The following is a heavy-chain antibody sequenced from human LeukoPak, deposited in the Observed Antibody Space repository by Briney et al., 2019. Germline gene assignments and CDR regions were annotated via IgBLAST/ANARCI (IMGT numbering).Heavy chain of an antibody. J-gene: IGHJ2*01. Sequence: SETLSLTCTVSGTSITRTYWSWIRQPPGRGLESVGYVYDTGDTNYNPSLKSRVTISVDTSKNQFSLKLSSVTAADTAVYYCAREHLRERNWYFDLWGRGTLVTVSS. CDR3: AREHLRERNWYFDL. CDR1: GTSITRTY. V-gene: IGHV4-59*01. CDR2: VYDTGDT.